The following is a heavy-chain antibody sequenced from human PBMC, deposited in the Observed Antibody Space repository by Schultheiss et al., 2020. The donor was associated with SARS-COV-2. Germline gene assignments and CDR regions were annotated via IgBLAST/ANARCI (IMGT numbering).Heavy chain of an antibody. CDR3: AKAPHVASDDSYFDF. V-gene: IGHV3-74*01. J-gene: IGHJ4*02. CDR2: INNDGRST. Sequence: GGSLRLSCAASGFTFSNYWMHWVRQVPGKGLVWVARINNDGRSTSYAASVKGRFTISRDNSRNTLHLQMDSLRAEDTAVYYCAKAPHVASDDSYFDFWGQGTLVTVSS. CDR1: GFTFSNYW. D-gene: IGHD6-13*01.